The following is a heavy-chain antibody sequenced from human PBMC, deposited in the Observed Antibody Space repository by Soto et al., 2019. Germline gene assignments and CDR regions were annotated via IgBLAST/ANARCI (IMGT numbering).Heavy chain of an antibody. J-gene: IGHJ4*02. CDR3: ARDGAAAGTWYFDY. CDR2: INPNSGGT. CDR1: GYTFTVYY. V-gene: IGHV1-2*04. Sequence: ASVKVSCKASGYTFTVYYMHWVLQAPGQGLEWMGWINPNSGGTNYAQKFQGWVTMTRDTSISTAYMELSRLRSDDTAVYYCARDGAAAGTWYFDYWGQGTLVTVS. D-gene: IGHD6-13*01.